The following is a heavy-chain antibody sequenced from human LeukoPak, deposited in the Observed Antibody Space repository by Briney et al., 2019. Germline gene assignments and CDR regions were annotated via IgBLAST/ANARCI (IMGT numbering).Heavy chain of an antibody. CDR3: AREAIAAAGQYYFDY. Sequence: SETLSLTCTVSGGSISSSSYYWGWIRQPPGKGLEWIGSIYYSGSTYYNPSLKSRVTISVDTSKNQFSLKLSSVTAADTAVYYCAREAIAAAGQYYFDYWGQGTLVTVSS. J-gene: IGHJ4*02. CDR2: IYYSGST. D-gene: IGHD6-13*01. CDR1: GGSISSSSYY. V-gene: IGHV4-39*07.